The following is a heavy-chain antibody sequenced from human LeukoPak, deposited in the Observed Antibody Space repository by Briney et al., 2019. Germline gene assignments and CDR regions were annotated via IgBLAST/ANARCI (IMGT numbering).Heavy chain of an antibody. CDR2: IYHLGAT. Sequence: SETLSLTCAVSGGSISSSNWWSWVRQPPGKGLEWIGDIYHLGATNYNPSLNSRVTISVDTSKNQFSLKLSSVTAADTAVYYCARARVATVTTAWFDPWGQGTLVTVSS. J-gene: IGHJ5*02. V-gene: IGHV4-4*02. CDR1: GGSISSSNW. CDR3: ARARVATVTTAWFDP. D-gene: IGHD4-17*01.